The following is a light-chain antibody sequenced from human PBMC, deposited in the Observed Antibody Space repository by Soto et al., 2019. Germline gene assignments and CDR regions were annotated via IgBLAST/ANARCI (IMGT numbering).Light chain of an antibody. J-gene: IGKJ4*02. V-gene: IGKV2-30*01. CDR2: STS. CDR3: MQGTLWPPT. CDR1: QSIVYSDGNAY. Sequence: DVVMTQSPLSLPVTLGQPASISCRSSQSIVYSDGNAYLSWFQQRPGQSPRRLIYSTSNRDSGVPDTFRASGSGTDFTLTINRVEAEDVAVYYFMQGTLWPPTFGRGTKVEIK.